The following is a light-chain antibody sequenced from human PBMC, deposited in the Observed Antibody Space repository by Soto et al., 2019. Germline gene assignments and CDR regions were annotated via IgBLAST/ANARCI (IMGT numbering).Light chain of an antibody. CDR1: SSNIGSNY. CDR2: NNN. J-gene: IGLJ1*01. CDR3: AAWDDSLSGFV. Sequence: QPVLTQPPSASGTPRQRVTISCSGSSSNIGSNYVYWYQQLPGTAPKLLIYNNNQRPSGVPDRFSGSKSGTSASLAISGLRSEDEADYYCAAWDDSLSGFVFGTGTKVTVL. V-gene: IGLV1-47*02.